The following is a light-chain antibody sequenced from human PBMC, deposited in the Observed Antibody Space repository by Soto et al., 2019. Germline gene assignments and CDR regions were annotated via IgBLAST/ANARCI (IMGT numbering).Light chain of an antibody. Sequence: PGERATLSCMASQSISRYLAWYQQKPGQAPRLLIFGASNRATGVPDRFSGSASGTDFTLTISRLEPEDFAVYYCQQSGSSSYTFGQGTKLEIK. CDR2: GAS. CDR3: QQSGSSSYT. CDR1: QSISRY. J-gene: IGKJ2*01. V-gene: IGKV3-20*01.